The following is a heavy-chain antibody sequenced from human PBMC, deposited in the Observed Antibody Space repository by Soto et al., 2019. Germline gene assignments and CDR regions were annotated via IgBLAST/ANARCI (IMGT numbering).Heavy chain of an antibody. CDR1: GFTFSSYW. J-gene: IGHJ4*02. V-gene: IGHV3-7*01. Sequence: GGSLRLSCAASGFTFSSYWMSWVRQAPGKGLEWVANIKQDGSEKYYVDSVKGRFTISRDNAKNSLYLQMNSLRAEDTAVYYCARDVITVTTPYYFDYWGQRTLVTVSS. CDR3: ARDVITVTTPYYFDY. CDR2: IKQDGSEK. D-gene: IGHD4-17*01.